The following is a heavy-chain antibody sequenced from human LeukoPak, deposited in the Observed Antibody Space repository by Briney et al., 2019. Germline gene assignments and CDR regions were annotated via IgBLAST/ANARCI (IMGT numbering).Heavy chain of an antibody. V-gene: IGHV3-48*01. J-gene: IGHJ4*02. CDR2: ISSSSSTI. Sequence: GGSLRLSCAASGFTFSSYGMHWVRQAPGKGLEWVSYISSSSSTIYYADSVKGRFTISRDNAKNSLYLQMNSLGAEDTAVYYCASLEDWFDYWGQGTLVTVSS. D-gene: IGHD3/OR15-3a*01. CDR3: ASLEDWFDY. CDR1: GFTFSSYG.